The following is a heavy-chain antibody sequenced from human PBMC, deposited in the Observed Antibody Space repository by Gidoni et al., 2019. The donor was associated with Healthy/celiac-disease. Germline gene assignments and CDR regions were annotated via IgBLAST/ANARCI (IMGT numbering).Heavy chain of an antibody. D-gene: IGHD2-21*02. Sequence: QVQLQESGPGLVKPSQTLSLTCTVSGGSLSSGGYYWSWIRQHPGKGLEWIGYIYYSGSTYYNPSLKSRVTISVDTSKNQFSLKLSSVTAADTAVYYCARASYCGGDCYFWFDYWGQGTLVTVSS. CDR2: IYYSGST. V-gene: IGHV4-31*03. J-gene: IGHJ4*02. CDR1: GGSLSSGGYY. CDR3: ARASYCGGDCYFWFDY.